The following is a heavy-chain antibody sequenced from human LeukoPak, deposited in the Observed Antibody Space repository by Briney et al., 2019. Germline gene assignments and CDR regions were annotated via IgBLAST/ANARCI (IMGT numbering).Heavy chain of an antibody. V-gene: IGHV1-2*02. D-gene: IGHD6-6*01. CDR3: ARSSDWFDA. Sequence: ASVKVSCKASGNTFTGYYMHWVRQAPGQGLEWMGWINPNSGGTNYAQKFQGRVTMTRDMSTTTVYMELSSLRSEDTAVYYCARSSDWFDAWGQGTLVTVSS. CDR2: INPNSGGT. J-gene: IGHJ5*02. CDR1: GNTFTGYY.